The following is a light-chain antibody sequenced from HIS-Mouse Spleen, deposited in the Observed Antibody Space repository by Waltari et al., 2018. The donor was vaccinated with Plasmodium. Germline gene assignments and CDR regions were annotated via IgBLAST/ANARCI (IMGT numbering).Light chain of an antibody. CDR1: QSVRSN. CDR2: GAS. V-gene: IGKV3-15*01. Sequence: EIVMTQSPATLSVSPGERATLYCRASQSVRSNLAWYQQKPDQAPRLRRYGASTRATGIPARLSGSGSGTEFTLTISSLQSEDFAVYYCQQYNNWSFTFGPGTKVDIK. J-gene: IGKJ3*01. CDR3: QQYNNWSFT.